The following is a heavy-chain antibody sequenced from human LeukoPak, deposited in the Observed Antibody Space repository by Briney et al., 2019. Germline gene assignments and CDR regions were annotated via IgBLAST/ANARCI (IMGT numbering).Heavy chain of an antibody. CDR1: GLSFSIYN. J-gene: IGHJ4*02. D-gene: IGHD6-6*01. V-gene: IGHV3-21*01. CDR2: ISSSSSYI. CDR3: ARSYSSSSKGVVYGDY. Sequence: GGSLRLSCAASGLSFSIYNMNWVRQAPGKGLEWVSSISSSSSYIYYADSVKGRFTISRDNAKNSLYLQMNSLRAEDTAVYYCARSYSSSSKGVVYGDYWGQGTMVTVSS.